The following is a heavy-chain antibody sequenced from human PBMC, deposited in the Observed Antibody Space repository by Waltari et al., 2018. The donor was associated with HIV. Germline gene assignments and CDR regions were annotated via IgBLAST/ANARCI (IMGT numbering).Heavy chain of an antibody. J-gene: IGHJ5*02. D-gene: IGHD2-21*02. Sequence: QVQLQESGPGLVKPSETLSLTCAVSGGSISSYNWWRGVRQPPGKGLEWVGEMFPSGSTNYNPSLKSRVTISVDKSKNQFSLKLTSVTAADTAVYFCARVMSGDYGSSWFDPWGQGTLVTVSS. CDR2: MFPSGST. CDR1: GGSISSYNW. V-gene: IGHV4-4*02. CDR3: ARVMSGDYGSSWFDP.